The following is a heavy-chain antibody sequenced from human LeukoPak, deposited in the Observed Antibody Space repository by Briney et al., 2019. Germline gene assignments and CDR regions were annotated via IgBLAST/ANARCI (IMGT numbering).Heavy chain of an antibody. Sequence: ASVKVSCKASGYTFTSYYMHWVRQAPGQGLEWMGIINPSGGSTSYAQKFQGRVTMTRDTSTSTVYMELSSLKSADTAVYYCASSYCSSTSCYPSGYFDYWGQGTLVTVSS. CDR2: INPSGGST. CDR1: GYTFTSYY. J-gene: IGHJ4*02. D-gene: IGHD2-2*01. CDR3: ASSYCSSTSCYPSGYFDY. V-gene: IGHV1-46*01.